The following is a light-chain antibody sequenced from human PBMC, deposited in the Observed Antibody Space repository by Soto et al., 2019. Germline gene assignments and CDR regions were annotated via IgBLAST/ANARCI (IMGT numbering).Light chain of an antibody. CDR3: QQYNNWPPYT. CDR1: QSVSSN. V-gene: IGKV3-15*01. CDR2: GAS. J-gene: IGKJ2*01. Sequence: EILMTQSPATLSVSPGERATLSCRASQSVSSNLAWLQQKPGQAPRLLIYGASTRATGIPARFSGSGSGTEFTLTISSLQSEDFAVYYCQQYNNWPPYTFGQGTKLEIK.